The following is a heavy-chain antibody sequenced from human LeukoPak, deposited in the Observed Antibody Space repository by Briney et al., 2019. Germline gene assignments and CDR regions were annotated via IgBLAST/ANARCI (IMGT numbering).Heavy chain of an antibody. CDR3: ARESSSSSPY. J-gene: IGHJ4*02. CDR2: IYHSGST. CDR1: GFTVSSNDM. D-gene: IGHD6-6*01. Sequence: GSLRLSCAASGFTVSSNDMSWVRQAPGKGLEWIGYIYHSGSTYYNPSLKSRVTISVDRSKNQFSLKLSSVTAADTAVYYCARESSSSSPYWGQGTLVTVSS. V-gene: IGHV4-4*02.